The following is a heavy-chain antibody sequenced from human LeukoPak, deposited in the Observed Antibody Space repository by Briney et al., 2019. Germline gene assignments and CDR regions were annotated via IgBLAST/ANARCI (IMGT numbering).Heavy chain of an antibody. CDR2: INTNTGNP. V-gene: IGHV7-4-1*02. CDR3: ARLPWLAPFYMDV. J-gene: IGHJ6*03. D-gene: IGHD6-19*01. Sequence: GASVKVSCKASGYNFMSYGMHWVRQAPGQGLEWMGWINTNTGNPTYAQGFTGRFVFSLDTSVSTAYLQISSLKAEDTAVYYCARLPWLAPFYMDVWGKGTTVTVSS. CDR1: GYNFMSYG.